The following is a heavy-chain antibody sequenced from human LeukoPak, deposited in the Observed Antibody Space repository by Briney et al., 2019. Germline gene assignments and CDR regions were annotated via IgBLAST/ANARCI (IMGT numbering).Heavy chain of an antibody. CDR3: AKDGVGESPDGFDI. Sequence: PGGSLRLSCAASGFTFSSYGMHWVRQAPGKGLEWVACIRYDGSYNFYADSVKGRFTISRDNSKNTLYLQMNSLRAEDTAIYYCAKDGVGESPDGFDIWGQGTMVTVSS. CDR1: GFTFSSYG. CDR2: IRYDGSYN. D-gene: IGHD3-16*01. J-gene: IGHJ3*02. V-gene: IGHV3-30*02.